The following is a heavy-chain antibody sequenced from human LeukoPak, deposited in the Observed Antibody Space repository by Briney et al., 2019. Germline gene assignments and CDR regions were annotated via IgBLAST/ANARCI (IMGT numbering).Heavy chain of an antibody. CDR2: IYYSGST. CDR3: ARGSLYGSGSYYGY. J-gene: IGHJ4*02. Sequence: SETLSLTCTVSGGSIGSYYWSWIRQPPGKGLEWIGYIYYSGSTNYNPSLKSRVTISVDTSKNQFSLKLSSVTAADTAVYYCARGSLYGSGSYYGYWGQGTLVTVSS. CDR1: GGSIGSYY. D-gene: IGHD3-10*01. V-gene: IGHV4-59*08.